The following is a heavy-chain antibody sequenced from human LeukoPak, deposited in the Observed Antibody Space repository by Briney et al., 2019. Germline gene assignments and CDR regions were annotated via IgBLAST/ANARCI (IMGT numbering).Heavy chain of an antibody. CDR1: GFTFSDYY. CDR2: ISSSGSTI. V-gene: IGHV3-11*01. D-gene: IGHD3-10*01. J-gene: IGHJ4*02. CDR3: AREGHYYYGSGSYLGYFDY. Sequence: GGSLRLSCAASGFTFSDYYMSWIRQAPGKGLEWVSYISSSGSTIYYADSVKGRFTISRDNAKNSLYLQMNSLSAEDTAVYYCAREGHYYYGSGSYLGYFDYWGQGTLVTVSS.